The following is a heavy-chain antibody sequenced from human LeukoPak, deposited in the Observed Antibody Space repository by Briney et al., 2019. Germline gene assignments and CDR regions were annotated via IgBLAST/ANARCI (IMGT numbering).Heavy chain of an antibody. CDR2: ITSDGSST. V-gene: IGHV3-74*01. Sequence: GGSLRLSCTASGFTFSNYWMHWVRQAPGKGLVWVSRITSDGSSTNYADSVKGRFTISRDNAKNTLYLQMNSLRAEDTAAYYCARSESFDYWGQGTLVTVSS. J-gene: IGHJ4*02. CDR1: GFTFSNYW. CDR3: ARSESFDY.